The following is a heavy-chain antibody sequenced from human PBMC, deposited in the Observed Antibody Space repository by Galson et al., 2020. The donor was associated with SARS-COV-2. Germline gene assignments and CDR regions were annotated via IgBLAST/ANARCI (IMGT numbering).Heavy chain of an antibody. J-gene: IGHJ4*02. V-gene: IGHV1-46*01. D-gene: IGHD3-10*01. CDR3: ARPAYGSGSYGGLPDY. Sequence: GESLKISCKASGYTFTDYYIHWVRQAPGQGLEWMGIINPSGGSTTYAQQFQGRVTMTRDTSTSTVYMELSSLRSEDTAVYYCARPAYGSGSYGGLPDYWGQGTLVTVSS. CDR2: INPSGGST. CDR1: GYTFTDYY.